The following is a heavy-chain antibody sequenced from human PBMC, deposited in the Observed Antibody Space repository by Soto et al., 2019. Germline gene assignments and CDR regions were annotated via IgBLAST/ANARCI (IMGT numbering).Heavy chain of an antibody. CDR1: GGTFSSYA. CDR3: ARDLSQYYYGSGSYSYGMDV. V-gene: IGHV1-69*06. J-gene: IGHJ6*02. Sequence: ASVKVSCKASGGTFSSYAISWVRQAPGQGLEWMGGIIPIFGTANYAQKFRGRVTITADKSTSTAYMELSSLRSEDTAVYYCARDLSQYYYGSGSYSYGMDVWGQGTTVTVSS. D-gene: IGHD3-10*01. CDR2: IIPIFGTA.